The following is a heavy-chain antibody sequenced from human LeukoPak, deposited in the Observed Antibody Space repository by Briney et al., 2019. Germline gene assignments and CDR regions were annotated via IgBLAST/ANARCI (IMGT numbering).Heavy chain of an antibody. J-gene: IGHJ4*02. CDR3: ARDPGDRGYSYGY. CDR1: GGSISSYY. CDR2: IYYSGST. V-gene: IGHV4-59*12. Sequence: SETLSLTCTVSGGSISSYYWSWIRQPPGKGLEWIGYIYYSGSTNYNPSLKSRVTISVDTSKNQFSLKLSSVTAADTAVYYCARDPGDRGYSYGYWGQGTLVTVSS. D-gene: IGHD5-18*01.